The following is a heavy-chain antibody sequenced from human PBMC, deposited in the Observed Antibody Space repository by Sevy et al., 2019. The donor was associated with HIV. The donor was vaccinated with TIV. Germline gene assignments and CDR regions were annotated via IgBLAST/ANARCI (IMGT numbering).Heavy chain of an antibody. CDR3: AKDSILVAGHFDY. D-gene: IGHD6-19*01. Sequence: GGSLRRSCAASGFTFSSYAMSWVRQAPGKGLEWVSSFTGSGTNTFYADSVKGRLTISRDTSKNTLYLQMNSLRAEDTAVYYCAKDSILVAGHFDYWGQGTLVTVSS. CDR2: FTGSGTNT. CDR1: GFTFSSYA. J-gene: IGHJ4*02. V-gene: IGHV3-23*01.